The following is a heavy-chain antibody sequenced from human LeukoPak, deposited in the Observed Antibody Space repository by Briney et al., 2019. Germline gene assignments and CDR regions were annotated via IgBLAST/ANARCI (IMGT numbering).Heavy chain of an antibody. D-gene: IGHD1-14*01. V-gene: IGHV4-61*08. J-gene: IGHJ4*02. CDR1: GGSISSGDYY. CDR3: ARGRYPQYYFDY. Sequence: ETLSLTCTVSGGSISSGDYYWSWIRQTPGKGLEWIGYIYYSGSTNYNPSLKSRVTISIDTSKNQFSLKLSSVTAADTAVYSCARGRYPQYYFDYWGQGTLVTVSS. CDR2: IYYSGST.